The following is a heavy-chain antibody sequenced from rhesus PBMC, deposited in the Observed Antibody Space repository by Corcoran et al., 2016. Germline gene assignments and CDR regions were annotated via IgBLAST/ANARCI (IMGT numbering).Heavy chain of an antibody. CDR1: GGTISSGYYY. D-gene: IGHD3-9*01. CDR3: ARDRGLGYGLDS. Sequence: QVQLQESGPGVVKPSETLSLTCAVSGGTISSGYYYGSWIRQPPGKGLEWMGGIYSNSESTNYNPSLKSRVTISKDTSKNQFSLKLSSVTATDTAVYYCARDRGLGYGLDSWGQGVVVTVSS. CDR2: IYSNSEST. J-gene: IGHJ6*01. V-gene: IGHV4S12*01.